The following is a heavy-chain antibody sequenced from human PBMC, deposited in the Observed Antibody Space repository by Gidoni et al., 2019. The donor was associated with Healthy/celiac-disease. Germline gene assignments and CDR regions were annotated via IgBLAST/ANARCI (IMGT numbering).Heavy chain of an antibody. V-gene: IGHV4-31*03. J-gene: IGHJ6*02. Sequence: QVQLQESGPGLVKPSQTLSLTCTVPGGSISSGGYYWSWIRQHPGKGLEWIGYIYYSGSTYYNPSLKSRVTISVDTSKNQFSLKLSSVTAADTAVYYCARGAIMITFGGVIPRSGMDVWGQGTTVTVSS. CDR1: GGSISSGGYY. D-gene: IGHD3-16*02. CDR2: IYYSGST. CDR3: ARGAIMITFGGVIPRSGMDV.